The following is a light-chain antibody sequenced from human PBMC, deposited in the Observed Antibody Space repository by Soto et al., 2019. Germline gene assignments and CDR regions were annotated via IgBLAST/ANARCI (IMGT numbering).Light chain of an antibody. CDR3: QQRSNSWT. CDR2: DAS. Sequence: EIVLTQSPATLSLSPGERATLSCRASQGLSIYLAWYQHKAGQAPRLLIYDASNRATGIPARFSGSGSGTDFTHTISSLEPEDFAVYYCQQRSNSWTFGQGTKVEIK. CDR1: QGLSIY. V-gene: IGKV3-11*01. J-gene: IGKJ1*01.